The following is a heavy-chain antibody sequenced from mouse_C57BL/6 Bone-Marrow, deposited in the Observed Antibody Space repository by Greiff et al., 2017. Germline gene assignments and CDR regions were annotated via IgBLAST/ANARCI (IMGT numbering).Heavy chain of an antibody. V-gene: IGHV1-69*01. J-gene: IGHJ2*01. CDR3: ARFEFDGYCLLDY. CDR1: GYTFTSYW. CDR2: IDPSDSYT. D-gene: IGHD2-3*01. Sequence: QVQLQQPGAELVMPGASVKLSCKASGYTFTSYWMHWVKQRPGQGLEWIGEIDPSDSYTNYNQKFKGKSTLTVDTSSSTAYMQLSSLTSEDSAVYYCARFEFDGYCLLDYWGQGTTLTVSS.